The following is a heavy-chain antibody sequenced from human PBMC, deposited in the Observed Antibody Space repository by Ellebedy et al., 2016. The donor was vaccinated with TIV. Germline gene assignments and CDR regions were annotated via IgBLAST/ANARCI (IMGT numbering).Heavy chain of an antibody. Sequence: GESLKISCAASGFTFDDYAMHWVRQAPGKGLEWVSLISGDGGSTYYADSVKGRFTNSRDNSKNSLYLQMNSLRTEDTALYYCAKDRGVRAYYGSGSYLAYGMDVWGQGTTVTVSS. CDR2: ISGDGGST. CDR1: GFTFDDYA. D-gene: IGHD3-10*01. CDR3: AKDRGVRAYYGSGSYLAYGMDV. V-gene: IGHV3-43*02. J-gene: IGHJ6*02.